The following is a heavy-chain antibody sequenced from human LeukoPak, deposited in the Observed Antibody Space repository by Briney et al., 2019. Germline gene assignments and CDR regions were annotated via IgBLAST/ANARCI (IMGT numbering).Heavy chain of an antibody. D-gene: IGHD7-27*01. CDR3: ARHLTGERAFDI. CDR1: GASLRDYY. CDR2: TNPGGST. V-gene: IGHV4-34*01. J-gene: IGHJ3*02. Sequence: PSETLPRTCAVYGASLRDYYWSWIRQPPGKGLEWIGETNPGGSTNYNPSLMSRGSLSVDTSKNQFSLKVNSVTAADTAVYYCARHLTGERAFDIWGQGTMVTVSS.